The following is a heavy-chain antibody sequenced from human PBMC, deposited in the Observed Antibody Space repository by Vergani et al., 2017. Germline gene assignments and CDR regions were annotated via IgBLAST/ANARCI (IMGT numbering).Heavy chain of an antibody. Sequence: EVQLLESGGGLVQPGGSLRLSCAASGFTFSSYAMSWVRQAPGKGLEWVSGISGGGGSTYYADSVKGRFTISRDNSKNTLYLQMNSLRAEDTAVYYCANNAYGDYEYYWGQGTLVTVSS. D-gene: IGHD4-17*01. CDR2: ISGGGGST. CDR1: GFTFSSYA. CDR3: ANNAYGDYEYY. J-gene: IGHJ4*02. V-gene: IGHV3-23*01.